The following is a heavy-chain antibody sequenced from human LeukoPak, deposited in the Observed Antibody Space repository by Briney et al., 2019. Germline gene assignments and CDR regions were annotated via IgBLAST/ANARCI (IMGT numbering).Heavy chain of an antibody. D-gene: IGHD3-22*01. J-gene: IGHJ5*02. Sequence: PGGSLRLSCAASGFSFDYYGMHWVRQAPGKGLEWVSGISWNSDDIGYADSVKGRFTVSRDNAKNSLYLQMNSLTTEDTALYYCARDRVPQYYDSSGYLGPWGQGTLVTVSS. CDR3: ARDRVPQYYDSSGYLGP. V-gene: IGHV3-9*01. CDR2: ISWNSDDI. CDR1: GFSFDYYG.